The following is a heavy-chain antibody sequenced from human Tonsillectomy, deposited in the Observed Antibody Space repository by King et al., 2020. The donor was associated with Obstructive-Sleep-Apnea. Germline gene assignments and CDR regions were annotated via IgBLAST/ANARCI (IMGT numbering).Heavy chain of an antibody. J-gene: IGHJ3*02. D-gene: IGHD2-21*01. V-gene: IGHV5-51*01. CDR2: IYPDDSDT. CDR1: GYRFTNYW. CDR3: ARHQIRGGEFSDAGPFDI. Sequence: QLVQSGAEVKKPAESLKISCKGSGYRFTNYWIGWVRQMPGKGLECMGIIYPDDSDTRYSPSFQGQVTISADKSISTAYLQWSSLKASDTAMYYCARHQIRGGEFSDAGPFDIWGQGTVVTVSS.